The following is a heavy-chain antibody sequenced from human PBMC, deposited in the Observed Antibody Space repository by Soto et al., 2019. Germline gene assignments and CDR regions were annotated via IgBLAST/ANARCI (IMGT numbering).Heavy chain of an antibody. Sequence: QVQVVQSGVEVRRPGSSVKVSCKASGDTFKNCVISWVRQAPGQGLEWMGGIIPLFGTTDFAQRFQGRLTSATQESTTTAYMERIRLRSADTATDYCVAELGFGKLSVVWGQGTTVIVSS. CDR2: IIPLFGTT. CDR3: VAELGFGKLSVV. V-gene: IGHV1-69*01. CDR1: GDTFKNCV. D-gene: IGHD7-27*01. J-gene: IGHJ6*02.